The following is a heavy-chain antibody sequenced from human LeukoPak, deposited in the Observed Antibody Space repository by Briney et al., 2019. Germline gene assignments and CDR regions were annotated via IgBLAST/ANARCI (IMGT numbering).Heavy chain of an antibody. CDR1: GRTFSSYA. CDR2: IIPIFGTA. CDR3: ARARPYSSGSYFDY. D-gene: IGHD6-19*01. J-gene: IGHJ4*02. Sequence: ASVKVSCKASGRTFSSYAISWVRQAPGQGIGWMGGIIPIFGTANNAYKFQGRVTITPDESTNKAFMELNNLTSDDAPGYYCARARPYSSGSYFDYCGEGTLVTVSS. V-gene: IGHV1-69*01.